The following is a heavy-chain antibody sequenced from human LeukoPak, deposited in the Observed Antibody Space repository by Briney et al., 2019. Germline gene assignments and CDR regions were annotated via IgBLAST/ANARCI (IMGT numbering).Heavy chain of an antibody. V-gene: IGHV4-61*02. CDR1: GGSISSGSYY. CDR3: ARGYCSSTSCYNYYYGMDV. D-gene: IGHD2-2*02. J-gene: IGHJ6*02. CDR2: IYTSGST. Sequence: SQTLSLTCTVSGGSISSGSYYWSWIRQPAGKGLEWIGRIYTSGSTNYNPSLKSRVTISADTSKNQFSLKLSSVTAADTAVYYCARGYCSSTSCYNYYYGMDVWGQGTTVTVSS.